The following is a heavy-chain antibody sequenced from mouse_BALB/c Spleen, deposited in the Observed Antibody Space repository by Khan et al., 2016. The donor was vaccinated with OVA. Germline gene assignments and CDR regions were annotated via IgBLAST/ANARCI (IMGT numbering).Heavy chain of an antibody. V-gene: IGHV3-2*02. CDR2: ISSSGST. CDR3: ARDGSRYTYAMDY. J-gene: IGHJ4*01. D-gene: IGHD2-3*01. CDR1: GYSITSDYA. Sequence: EVQLQESGPGLVKPSQSLSLTCTVTGYSITSDYAWNWIRQFPGHKLEWMGYISSSGSTNYNPALKSRISITLDTSKNQCLRQLKLGTTEETATYYGARDGSRYTYAMDYWGQGTSVTVSS.